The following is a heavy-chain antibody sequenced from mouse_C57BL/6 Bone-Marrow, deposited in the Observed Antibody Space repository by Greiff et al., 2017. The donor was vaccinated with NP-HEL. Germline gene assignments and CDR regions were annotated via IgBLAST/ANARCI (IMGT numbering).Heavy chain of an antibody. CDR1: GFTFSSYG. J-gene: IGHJ2*01. CDR3: ARHAPLYYFDY. CDR2: ISSGGSYT. D-gene: IGHD6-1*01. V-gene: IGHV5-6*01. Sequence: VQLKESGGDLVKPGGSLKLSCAASGFTFSSYGMSWVRQTPDKRLEWVATISSGGSYTYYPDSVKGRFTISRDNAKNTLYLQMSSLKSEDTAMYYCARHAPLYYFDYWGQGTTLTVSS.